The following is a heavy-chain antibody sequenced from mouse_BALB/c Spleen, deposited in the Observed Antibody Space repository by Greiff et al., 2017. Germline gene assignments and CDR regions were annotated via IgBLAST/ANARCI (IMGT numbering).Heavy chain of an antibody. J-gene: IGHJ1*01. CDR2: IRLKSNNYAT. V-gene: IGHV6-6*02. CDR1: GFTFSNYW. Sequence: EVKLVESGGGLVQPGGSMKLSCVASGFTFSNYWMNWVRQSPEKGLEWVAEIRLKSNNYATHYAESVKGRFTISRDDSKSSVYLQMNNLRAEDTGIYYCTRRGYGYGYFDVWGAGTTVTVSS. CDR3: TRRGYGYGYFDV. D-gene: IGHD3-1*01.